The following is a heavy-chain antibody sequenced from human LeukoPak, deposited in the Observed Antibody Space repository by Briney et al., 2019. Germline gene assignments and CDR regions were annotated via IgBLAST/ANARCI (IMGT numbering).Heavy chain of an antibody. D-gene: IGHD3-22*01. V-gene: IGHV3-74*01. Sequence: GGSLRLSCAASGFTFSSYCMHWVRQAPGKGLVWVSRINSDGSSTSYADSVKGRFTISRDNAKNTLYLQMNSLRAEDTAVYYCARRIYYDNSGYRYWGQGTLVTVSS. J-gene: IGHJ4*02. CDR3: ARRIYYDNSGYRY. CDR2: INSDGSST. CDR1: GFTFSSYC.